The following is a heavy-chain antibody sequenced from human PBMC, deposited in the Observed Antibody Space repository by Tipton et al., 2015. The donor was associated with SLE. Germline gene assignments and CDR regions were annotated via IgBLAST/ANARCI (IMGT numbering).Heavy chain of an antibody. D-gene: IGHD6-13*01. J-gene: IGHJ6*02. CDR2: INHSGST. V-gene: IGHV4-34*01. CDR1: GGSMSTYY. Sequence: TLSLTCTVSGGSMSTYYWSWIRQPPGKGLEWIGEINHSGSTNYNPSLKSRVTISLDTSKNQFSLKLTSVTTADTAVYHCARDISGYSSSWFYYYSAMDVWGQGTTVTVSS. CDR3: ARDISGYSSSWFYYYSAMDV.